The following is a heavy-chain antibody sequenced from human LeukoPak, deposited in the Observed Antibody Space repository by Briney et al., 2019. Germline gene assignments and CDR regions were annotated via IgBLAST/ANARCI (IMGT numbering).Heavy chain of an antibody. V-gene: IGHV3-15*01. CDR1: GFTFSNTW. CDR3: AAQGGSGDLRY. J-gene: IGHJ4*02. CDR2: IKRIIDGGTT. D-gene: IGHD4-17*01. Sequence: PGGSLRLSCAASGFTFSNTWMNWVRQAPGKGLEWVGRIKRIIDGGTTDYAAPVKGRFTVSRDDSINTLYLQMSRHITEDTAVYYCAAQGGSGDLRYWGQGTLVTVSS.